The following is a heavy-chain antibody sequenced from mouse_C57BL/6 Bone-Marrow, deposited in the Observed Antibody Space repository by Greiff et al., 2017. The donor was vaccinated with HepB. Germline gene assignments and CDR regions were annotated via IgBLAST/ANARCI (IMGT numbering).Heavy chain of an antibody. CDR3: ARVYDHAMDC. CDR2: INPGSGGT. Sequence: QVQLKESGAELVRPGTSVKVSCKASGYAFTNYLIEWVKQRPGQGLEWIGVINPGSGGTNYNEKFKGKATLTADKSSSTAYMQLSSLTSEDSAVYFCARVYDHAMDCWGQGTSVTVSS. D-gene: IGHD2-10*02. J-gene: IGHJ4*01. V-gene: IGHV1-54*01. CDR1: GYAFTNYL.